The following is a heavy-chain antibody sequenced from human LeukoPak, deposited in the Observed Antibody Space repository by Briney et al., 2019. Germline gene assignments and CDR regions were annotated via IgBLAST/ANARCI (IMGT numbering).Heavy chain of an antibody. Sequence: PSETLSLTCNVSGGSISGYHWSWIRQPPGKGLEWLGYIYYSRSSNYNPSLKSRVTISVDTSKNQFSLKLSSVTAADTAVYYCARVPRSYYYYYYMDVWGKGTTVTVSS. CDR2: IYYSRSS. V-gene: IGHV4-59*01. CDR3: ARVPRSYYYYYYMDV. J-gene: IGHJ6*03. CDR1: GGSISGYH.